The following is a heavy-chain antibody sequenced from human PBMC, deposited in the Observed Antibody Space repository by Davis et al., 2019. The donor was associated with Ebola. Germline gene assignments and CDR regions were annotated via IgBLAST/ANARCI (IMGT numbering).Heavy chain of an antibody. Sequence: GESLKISCAVSEFTFSKYWMSWVRQAQGKGLEWVANINEDGSGKYYVDSVKGRFTISRDNAENSLFLQMNSLRAEDTAVYFCARGRTLAYWGQGTLVTVSS. V-gene: IGHV3-7*03. CDR3: ARGRTLAY. D-gene: IGHD3-10*01. CDR2: INEDGSGK. CDR1: EFTFSKYW. J-gene: IGHJ4*02.